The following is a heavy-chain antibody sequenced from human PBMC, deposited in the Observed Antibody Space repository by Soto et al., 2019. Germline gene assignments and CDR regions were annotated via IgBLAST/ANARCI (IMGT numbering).Heavy chain of an antibody. J-gene: IGHJ6*02. D-gene: IGHD6-6*01. Sequence: ASVKVSCKVSGYTLTELSMHWVRQAPGKGLEWMGGFDPEDGETIYAQKFQGRVTMTEDTSTDTAYMELSSLRSEDTAVYYCARAQGPYSSSPQQYYYYYGMDVWGQGTTVTVSS. V-gene: IGHV1-24*01. CDR1: GYTLTELS. CDR3: ARAQGPYSSSPQQYYYYYGMDV. CDR2: FDPEDGET.